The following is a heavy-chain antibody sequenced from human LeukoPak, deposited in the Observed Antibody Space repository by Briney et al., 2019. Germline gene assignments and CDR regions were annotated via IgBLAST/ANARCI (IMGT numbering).Heavy chain of an antibody. D-gene: IGHD1-14*01. CDR1: GFTLNRYW. V-gene: IGHV3-7*01. CDR2: INEDGGER. CDR3: ARGGNLEN. Sequence: PGGSLRLSCAASGFTLNRYWMSWVRQAPGKGLEWVANINEDGGERHYVDSVKGRFTIYRDNAKNSLYLQMNSLRAEDTAVYYCARGGNLENWGGGTLVTVSS. J-gene: IGHJ4*02.